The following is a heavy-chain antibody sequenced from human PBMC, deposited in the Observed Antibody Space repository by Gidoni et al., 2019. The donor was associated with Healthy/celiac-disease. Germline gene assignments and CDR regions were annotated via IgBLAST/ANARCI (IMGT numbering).Heavy chain of an antibody. J-gene: IGHJ4*02. V-gene: IGHV3-23*01. CDR2: ISGSGGST. CDR3: AKDNYSGSYFPEAFDY. D-gene: IGHD1-26*01. CDR1: GFTFSSYA. Sequence: EVQLLESGGGLVQPGGSLRLSCAASGFTFSSYAMSWVRQAPGKGLEWVSAISGSGGSTYYADSVKGRFTISRDNSKNTLYLQMNSLRAEDTAVYYCAKDNYSGSYFPEAFDYWGQGTLVTVSS.